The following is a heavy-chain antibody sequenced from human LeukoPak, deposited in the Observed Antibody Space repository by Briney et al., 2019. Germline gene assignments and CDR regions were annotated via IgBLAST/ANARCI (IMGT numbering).Heavy chain of an antibody. D-gene: IGHD1-26*01. CDR2: FDPEDGET. J-gene: IGHJ4*02. CDR1: GYTLTQLV. Sequence: ASVKVSCKISGYTLTQLVIRWVRQAPGKGLEWMGGFDPEDGETIYAQKFQDRVTMTEDTSTDTAYMELSSLRSEDTAFYYCATSSGTYFLYWGQGTLVTVS. V-gene: IGHV1-24*01. CDR3: ATSSGTYFLY.